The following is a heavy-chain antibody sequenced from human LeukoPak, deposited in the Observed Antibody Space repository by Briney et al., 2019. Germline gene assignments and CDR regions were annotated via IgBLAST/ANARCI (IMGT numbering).Heavy chain of an antibody. CDR1: GFTFSSYS. CDR2: ISSSSSYI. CDR3: ARAEDYYDSSGYSYYFDY. J-gene: IGHJ4*02. Sequence: GVLRLSCAASGFTFSSYSMNWVRQAPGKGLEWVSSISSSSSYIYYADSVKGRFTISRDNAKNSLYLQMNSLRAKDTAVYYCARAEDYYDSSGYSYYFDYWGQGTLVTVSS. V-gene: IGHV3-21*01. D-gene: IGHD3-22*01.